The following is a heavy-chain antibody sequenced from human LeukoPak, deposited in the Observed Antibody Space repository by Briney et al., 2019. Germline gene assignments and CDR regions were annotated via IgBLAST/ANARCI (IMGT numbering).Heavy chain of an antibody. D-gene: IGHD3-22*01. CDR2: IYYAGVT. CDR1: GGSIRSYY. CDR3: ARRPYYYDSRGFDP. V-gene: IGHV4-59*12. J-gene: IGHJ5*02. Sequence: SETLSLTCTVSGGSIRSYYWSWIRQPPGKGLEWIGYIYYAGVTNYNPSLKSRVTISVDTSKNQFSLKLSSVTAADTAVYYCARRPYYYDSRGFDPWGQGTLVTVSS.